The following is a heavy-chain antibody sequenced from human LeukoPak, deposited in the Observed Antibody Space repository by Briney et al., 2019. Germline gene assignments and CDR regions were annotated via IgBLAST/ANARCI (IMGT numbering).Heavy chain of an antibody. J-gene: IGHJ4*02. CDR2: IYSGGST. V-gene: IGHV3-53*01. CDR1: GFTVSSNY. Sequence: GGSLRLSCAASGFTVSSNYMSWVRQAPGKGLEWVSVIYSGGSTYYADSVKGRFTISRENAKNSLYLQMNSLRAEDTAVYYCARALSDFWSGYYTPLYYFDYWGQGTLVTVSS. CDR3: ARALSDFWSGYYTPLYYFDY. D-gene: IGHD3-3*01.